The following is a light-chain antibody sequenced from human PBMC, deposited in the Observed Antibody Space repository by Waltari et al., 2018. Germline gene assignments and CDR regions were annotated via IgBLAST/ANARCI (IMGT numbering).Light chain of an antibody. Sequence: DIQMTQSPSSVSASVGDRVIITCRASQDISRWLAWYQQKPGKAPKFLIYDASTLQSGVPSRFSGSGSGTDFTLTISSLESEDFAIYYCQQRRNWPWTFGQGTRVEIK. J-gene: IGKJ1*01. CDR3: QQRRNWPWT. V-gene: IGKV1-12*01. CDR2: DAS. CDR1: QDISRW.